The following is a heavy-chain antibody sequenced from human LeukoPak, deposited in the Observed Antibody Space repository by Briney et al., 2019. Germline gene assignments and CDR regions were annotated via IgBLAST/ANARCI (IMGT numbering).Heavy chain of an antibody. J-gene: IGHJ6*02. CDR1: GYTFTSYA. CDR2: IIPIFGTA. Sequence: SVKVSFKASGYTFTSYAISWVRQAPGQGLEWMGGIIPIFGTANYAQKFQGRVTITADESTSTAYMELSSLRSEDTAVYYCASGAFDYYYYGTDVWGQGTTVTVSS. V-gene: IGHV1-69*13. D-gene: IGHD3-3*02. CDR3: ASGAFDYYYYGTDV.